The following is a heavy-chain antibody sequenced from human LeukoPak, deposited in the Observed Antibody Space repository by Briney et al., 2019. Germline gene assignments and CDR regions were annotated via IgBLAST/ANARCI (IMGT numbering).Heavy chain of an antibody. CDR2: RDYRSTWYN. J-gene: IGHJ5*02. CDR3: ARRLTQYDCFDP. Sequence: SPTLSLTFAISGESVSSNSVTWNWLRQSPSRGLEWLGRRDYRSTWYNDYAVSVRGRITVNPDTSKNQFPLHLSSVTPEDTAVYYCARRLTQYDCFDPWGQGSQVSVSS. CDR1: GESVSSNSVT. D-gene: IGHD2-2*01. V-gene: IGHV6-1*01.